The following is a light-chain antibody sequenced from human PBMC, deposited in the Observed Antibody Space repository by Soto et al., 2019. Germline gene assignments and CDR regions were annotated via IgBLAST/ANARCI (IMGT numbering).Light chain of an antibody. J-gene: IGKJ3*01. CDR2: DTS. CDR1: QSVSSY. V-gene: IGKV3-11*01. Sequence: EIVLTQSPATLSLSPGERATLSCRASQSVSSYLDWYQQKPGQAPRLLIYDTSKRATGIPARFSGSGSGTDFTLTISSLEPEDVAVYYCQQRTNWPRSFTFGPGTKVAIK. CDR3: QQRTNWPRSFT.